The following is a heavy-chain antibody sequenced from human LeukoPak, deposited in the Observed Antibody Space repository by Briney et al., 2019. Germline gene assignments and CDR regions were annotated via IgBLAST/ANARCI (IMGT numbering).Heavy chain of an antibody. CDR1: GYTFTGYY. J-gene: IGHJ6*03. CDR3: ARAYCSSTSCYYYYYYMDV. CDR2: INPNSGGT. D-gene: IGHD2-2*01. V-gene: IGHV1-2*02. Sequence: ASVKVSCKASGYTFTGYYMHWVRQAPGQGPEWMGWINPNSGGTNYAQKFQGRVTMTRDTSISTAYMELSRLRSDDTAVYYCARAYCSSTSCYYYYYYMDVWGKGTTVTVSS.